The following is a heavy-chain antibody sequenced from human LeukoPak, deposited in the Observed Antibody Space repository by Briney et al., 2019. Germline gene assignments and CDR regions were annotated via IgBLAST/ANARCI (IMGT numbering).Heavy chain of an antibody. CDR1: GLTFSSYA. J-gene: IGHJ4*02. CDR3: AKGWALHSDC. D-gene: IGHD5-24*01. Sequence: PGGSLRLSCAASGLTFSSYAMSWVRQAPGKGLEWVSTISGSGSSTYYADSVKGRFTISRDNSKNTLYLQMNSLRAEDTAVYYCAKGWALHSDCWGQGTLVTVSS. V-gene: IGHV3-23*01. CDR2: ISGSGSST.